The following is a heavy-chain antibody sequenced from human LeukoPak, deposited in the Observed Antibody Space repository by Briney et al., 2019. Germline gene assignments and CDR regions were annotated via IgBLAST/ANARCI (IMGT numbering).Heavy chain of an antibody. CDR1: GGSFSGYY. J-gene: IGHJ5*02. D-gene: IGHD3-3*01. CDR2: INHSGST. V-gene: IGHV4-34*01. Sequence: KASETLSLTCAVYGGSFSGYYWSWIRQPPGKGLEWIGEINHSGSTNYNPSLKSRVTISVDTSKNQFSLKLTSVTAADTAVYYCARRSGYSPNWFDPWGQGTLVTVSS. CDR3: ARRSGYSPNWFDP.